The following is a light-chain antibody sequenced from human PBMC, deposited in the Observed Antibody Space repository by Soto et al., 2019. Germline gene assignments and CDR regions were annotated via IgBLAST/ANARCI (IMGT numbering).Light chain of an antibody. CDR1: SSNIGSNT. V-gene: IGLV1-44*01. CDR3: AAWDDSLNGLV. Sequence: QSALTQPPSASGTPGQRVTISCSGRSSNIGSNTVNWYQQLPGTAPKLLIYNNNQRPSGVPDRFSGSKSGTSASLAISGLQSEDEADYYCAAWDDSLNGLVFGTGTKLTVL. CDR2: NNN. J-gene: IGLJ1*01.